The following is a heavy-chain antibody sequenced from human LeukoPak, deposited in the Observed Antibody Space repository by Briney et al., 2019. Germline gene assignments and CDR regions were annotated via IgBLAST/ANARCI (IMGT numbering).Heavy chain of an antibody. Sequence: GGSLRLSCAASGFTFANTWMHWVRQAPGKGLVWVSLINHDGSSTNYADSVKGRVTISRGNAKDTLYLQMNSLRAEDTAVYYCVIGGTYGSGSWGQGTLVTVSS. D-gene: IGHD3-10*01. V-gene: IGHV3-74*01. CDR2: INHDGSST. J-gene: IGHJ4*02. CDR3: VIGGTYGSGS. CDR1: GFTFANTW.